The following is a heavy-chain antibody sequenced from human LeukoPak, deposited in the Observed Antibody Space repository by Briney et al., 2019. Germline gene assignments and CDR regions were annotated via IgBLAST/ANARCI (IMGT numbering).Heavy chain of an antibody. CDR2: IYYSGST. J-gene: IGHJ6*02. Sequence: PETLSLTCTVSGGSISSYYWSWIRQPPGKGLEWIGYIYYSGSTNYNPSLKSRVTISVDTSKNQFSLKLSSVTAADTAVYYCARLADPGYWYYYYYGMDVWGQGTTVTVSS. D-gene: IGHD2-8*02. CDR1: GGSISSYY. V-gene: IGHV4-59*01. CDR3: ARLADPGYWYYYYYGMDV.